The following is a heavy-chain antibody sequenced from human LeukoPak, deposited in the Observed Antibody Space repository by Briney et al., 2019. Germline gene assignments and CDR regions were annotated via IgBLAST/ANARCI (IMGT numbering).Heavy chain of an antibody. CDR1: GYTFTSYY. V-gene: IGHV1-46*01. D-gene: IGHD1-26*01. J-gene: IGHJ5*01. CDR2: INPSGGST. CDR3: ARDNSVGDVAWWFDS. Sequence: GASVTVSCKASGYTFTSYYMHWVRQAPGQGLEWMGLINPSGGSTSYAQKFQGRVTITRDMSTTTDYMELSSLRSEDTAVYYCARDNSVGDVAWWFDSWGQGTLVTVSS.